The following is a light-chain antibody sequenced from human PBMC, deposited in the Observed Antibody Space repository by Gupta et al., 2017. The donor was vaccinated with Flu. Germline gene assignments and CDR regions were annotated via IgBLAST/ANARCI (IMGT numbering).Light chain of an antibody. J-gene: IGKJ1*01. CDR1: QNINRY. Sequence: DIQMTQSPSSLSASVGDRVTITCRTSQNINRYLNWYQQKPGKAPKLLIYTASSLQSGVPSRFSGSGSGTDFTLTISSLQPEDCATYYCQQSDCTGWTFGEGTKVEIK. CDR3: QQSDCTGWT. CDR2: TAS. V-gene: IGKV1-39*01.